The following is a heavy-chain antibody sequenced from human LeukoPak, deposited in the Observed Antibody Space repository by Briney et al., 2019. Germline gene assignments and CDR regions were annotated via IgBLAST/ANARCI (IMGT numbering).Heavy chain of an antibody. CDR1: GYSISNTYY. Sequence: SETLSLTCAVSGYSISNTYYWGWIRQPPGKGLEWLGGIHHSGNTYYNPSLKGRVTISVDTSKKQFSLKLSSVTAADTAVYYCARQSYDLGSLYYTYWGQGTLVTVSS. J-gene: IGHJ4*02. D-gene: IGHD3/OR15-3a*01. CDR2: IHHSGNT. CDR3: ARQSYDLGSLYYTY. V-gene: IGHV4-38-2*01.